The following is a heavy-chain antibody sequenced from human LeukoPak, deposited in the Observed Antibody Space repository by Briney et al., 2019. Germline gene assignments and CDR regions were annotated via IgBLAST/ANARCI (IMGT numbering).Heavy chain of an antibody. V-gene: IGHV3-48*04. CDR2: ISSSGSTI. CDR1: GPTFDRDW. Sequence: GRSLSPACLVDGPTFDRDWTACVRQAAGKGLEWVPYISSSGSTIYYADSVKGRFTISRDNAKNSLYLQMNSLRAEDTAVYYCARDAPFDIWGQGTMVTVSS. CDR3: ARDAPFDI. J-gene: IGHJ3*02.